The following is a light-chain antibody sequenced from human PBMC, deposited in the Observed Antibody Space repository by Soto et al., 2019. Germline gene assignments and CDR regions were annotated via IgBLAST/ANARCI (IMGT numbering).Light chain of an antibody. CDR1: QDITNY. CDR2: DAY. CDR3: QQYDDLPIT. V-gene: IGKV1-33*01. J-gene: IGKJ5*01. Sequence: DIQMTQSPSSLSASVGDRVTITCQASQDITNYLNWYQQKPGKPPKLLINDAYNLETGVPSRFSGSGSGTHFSFTINSLQPEDFATYYRQQYDDLPITFGLGTRLDIK.